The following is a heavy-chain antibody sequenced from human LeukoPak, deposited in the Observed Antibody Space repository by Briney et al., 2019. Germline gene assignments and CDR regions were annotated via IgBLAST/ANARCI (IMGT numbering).Heavy chain of an antibody. D-gene: IGHD3-3*01. CDR3: ASSLGVAPYYFDY. Sequence: GGSLRLSCAASGFTFSSYWMSWVRQTPGKGLEWVANIKEDGSENYYVDFVKGRFTISRDNAKNSLYLQMNSLRAEDTAVYYCASSLGVAPYYFDYWGQGTLVTVSS. J-gene: IGHJ4*02. CDR2: IKEDGSEN. CDR1: GFTFSSYW. V-gene: IGHV3-7*01.